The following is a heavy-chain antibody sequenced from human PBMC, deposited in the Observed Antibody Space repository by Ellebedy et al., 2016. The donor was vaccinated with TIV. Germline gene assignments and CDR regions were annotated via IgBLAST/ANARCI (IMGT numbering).Heavy chain of an antibody. Sequence: PGGSLRLSCTASGFAFSRYWLHWVRQVPGKGLEWVGRINDIGTATRYADSVKGRFTIARANANNTMYLHINGLRFDDTAVYYCASDAGGGVVPDHWGQGTLVTVSS. CDR3: ASDAGGGVVPDH. CDR1: GFAFSRYW. CDR2: INDIGTAT. D-gene: IGHD3-3*01. V-gene: IGHV3-74*01. J-gene: IGHJ4*02.